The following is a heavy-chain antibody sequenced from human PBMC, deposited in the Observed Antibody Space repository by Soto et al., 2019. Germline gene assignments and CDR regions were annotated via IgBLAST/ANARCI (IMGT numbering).Heavy chain of an antibody. V-gene: IGHV3-23*01. CDR3: VKDLLHLARVY. D-gene: IGHD3-22*01. CDR1: GFTFNTYS. J-gene: IGHJ4*02. CDR2: ISGSGEGT. Sequence: GGSLRLSCAASGFTFNTYSMTWVRQAPGKGLEWVSGISGSGEGTYYADSVKGRFTISRDNSRNTLYLHLNSLRVEDTAVYYCVKDLLHLARVYWGQGTLVTVSS.